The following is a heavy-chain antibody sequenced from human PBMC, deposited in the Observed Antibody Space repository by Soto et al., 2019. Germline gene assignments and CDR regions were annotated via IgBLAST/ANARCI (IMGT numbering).Heavy chain of an antibody. Sequence: QVQLVQSGAEVKKPGASVKVSCKASGYTFTSYDINWVRQATGQGLEWMGWMNPNSGNTGYAQKFQGRVTMTRNTSXSXXYMELSSLRSEDTAVYYCARSYGDYVDYYYYGMDVWGQGTTVTVPS. CDR2: MNPNSGNT. CDR1: GYTFTSYD. CDR3: ARSYGDYVDYYYYGMDV. J-gene: IGHJ6*02. V-gene: IGHV1-8*01. D-gene: IGHD4-17*01.